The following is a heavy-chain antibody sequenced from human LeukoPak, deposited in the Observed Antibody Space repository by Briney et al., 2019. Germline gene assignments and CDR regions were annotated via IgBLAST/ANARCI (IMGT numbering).Heavy chain of an antibody. CDR3: ASETVDCSSTTCFDY. Sequence: GGSLRLSCAASGFTFSSYAMSWVRQAPGKGLEWVAVISYDGSNKYYADSVKGRFTISRDNSKNTLYLQMNSLRAEDTAVYYCASETVDCSSTTCFDYWGQGTLVTVSS. CDR2: ISYDGSNK. CDR1: GFTFSSYA. V-gene: IGHV3-30-3*01. D-gene: IGHD2-2*01. J-gene: IGHJ4*02.